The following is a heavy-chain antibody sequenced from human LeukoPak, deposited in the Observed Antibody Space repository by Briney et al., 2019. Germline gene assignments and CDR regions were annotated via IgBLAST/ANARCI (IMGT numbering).Heavy chain of an antibody. Sequence: SVKVSCKASGGTFSRLAISWVRQAPGLGLEWMGRIVPSFGTTNYAQNFQGRVTIAADKSTSTAYMELSSLKSEDTAIYFCASPTSYLAGTGLPFDFWGQGTLVTVSS. CDR1: GGTFSRLA. J-gene: IGHJ4*02. V-gene: IGHV1-69*06. CDR2: IVPSFGTT. D-gene: IGHD6-19*01. CDR3: ASPTSYLAGTGLPFDF.